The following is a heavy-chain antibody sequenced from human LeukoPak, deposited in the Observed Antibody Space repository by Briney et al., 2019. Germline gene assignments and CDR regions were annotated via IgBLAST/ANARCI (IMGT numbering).Heavy chain of an antibody. CDR3: VKGDSMGVTSAFDI. J-gene: IGHJ3*02. Sequence: PGGSLRLSCAASGFTFSSYWMSWVRQAPGKGLEWVSGITGTGYSTYYADSVKGRLTTSRVHTKNTLYQQIHSLRAEDTAVYYCVKGDSMGVTSAFDIWGQGTMVTVSS. CDR1: GFTFSSYW. CDR2: ITGTGYST. D-gene: IGHD1-26*01. V-gene: IGHV3-23*01.